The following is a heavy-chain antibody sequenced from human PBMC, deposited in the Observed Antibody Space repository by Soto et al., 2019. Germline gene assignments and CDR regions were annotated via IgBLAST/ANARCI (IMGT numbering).Heavy chain of an antibody. CDR3: ARDQSRTFDY. CDR2: IKQDGSEK. Sequence: GGSLRLSCAASGFTFSSYGMSWVRQAPGKGLEWVANIKQDGSEKYYVDSVKGRFTISRDNAKNSLYLQMNSLRAEDTAVYYCARDQSRTFDYWGQGTLVTVSS. CDR1: GFTFSSYG. J-gene: IGHJ4*02. V-gene: IGHV3-7*01.